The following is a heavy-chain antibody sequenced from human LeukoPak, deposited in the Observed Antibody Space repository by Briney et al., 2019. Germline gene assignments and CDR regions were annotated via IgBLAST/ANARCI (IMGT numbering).Heavy chain of an antibody. J-gene: IGHJ6*03. D-gene: IGHD2-2*01. Sequence: PGGSLRLSCAASGFTFSSYCMHWVRQAPGKGLEWVAFIRYDGSNKYYADSVKGRFTISRDNSKNTLYLQMNSLRAEDTAVYYCAREGVKIIVVVPAADYYYYYMDVWGKGTTVTVSS. CDR2: IRYDGSNK. CDR3: AREGVKIIVVVPAADYYYYYMDV. V-gene: IGHV3-30*02. CDR1: GFTFSSYC.